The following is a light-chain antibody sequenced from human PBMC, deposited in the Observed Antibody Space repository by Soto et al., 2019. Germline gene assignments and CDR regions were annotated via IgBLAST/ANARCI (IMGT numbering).Light chain of an antibody. CDR1: QTISSW. CDR2: KAS. Sequence: DIQMTQSPSSLSASVGDRVTITCLAIQTISSWLAWYQQKPGKAPKLLMYKASTLKSGVPSRFRGSGSGTEFTLTISSLQPDDFATYYCQHYNSSSEAFGQGTKVDIK. J-gene: IGKJ1*01. V-gene: IGKV1-5*03. CDR3: QHYNSSSEA.